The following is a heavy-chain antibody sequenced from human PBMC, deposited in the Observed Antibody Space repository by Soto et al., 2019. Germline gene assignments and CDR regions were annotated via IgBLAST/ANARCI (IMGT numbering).Heavy chain of an antibody. D-gene: IGHD3-10*01. CDR2: ISHDGSKK. CDR1: GFMFSSYG. J-gene: IGHJ4*02. V-gene: IGHV3-30*18. Sequence: PGGSLRLSCAASGFMFSSYGMHWVRQSPGKGLEWVALISHDGSKKDYADPVQGRFTISRDKSNNTLYLQMDSLRPEDTAVYYWAKVRGRGSGTYYLYCGPGTLVTVSS. CDR3: AKVRGRGSGTYYLY.